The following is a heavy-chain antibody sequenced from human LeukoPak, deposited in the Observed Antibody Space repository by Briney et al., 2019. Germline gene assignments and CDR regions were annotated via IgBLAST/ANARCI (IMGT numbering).Heavy chain of an antibody. Sequence: GASVKVSCKASGYTFTGYYMHWVRQAPGQGLEWMGWINPNSGGTNYAQKFQGRVTMTRDTSISTAYMELSRLRSDDTAVYYCARLGSGYYFDAFDIWGQGTMVTVSS. V-gene: IGHV1-2*02. CDR3: ARLGSGYYFDAFDI. CDR2: INPNSGGT. D-gene: IGHD3-22*01. CDR1: GYTFTGYY. J-gene: IGHJ3*02.